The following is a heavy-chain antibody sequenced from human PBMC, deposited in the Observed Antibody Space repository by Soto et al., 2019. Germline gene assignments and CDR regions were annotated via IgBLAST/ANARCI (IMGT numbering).Heavy chain of an antibody. D-gene: IGHD3-10*01. V-gene: IGHV3-23*01. CDR2: ISGSGGST. J-gene: IGHJ3*02. CDR3: VRDRGYPDSFDI. Sequence: GGSLRLSCAASGFTFSVYAMSWVRQPPGKGLEWVSTISGSGGSTYYADSVKGRFTISRDNAKNTLYLQMNSLRVEDTAVYFCVRDRGYPDSFDIWGPGTLVTVSS. CDR1: GFTFSVYA.